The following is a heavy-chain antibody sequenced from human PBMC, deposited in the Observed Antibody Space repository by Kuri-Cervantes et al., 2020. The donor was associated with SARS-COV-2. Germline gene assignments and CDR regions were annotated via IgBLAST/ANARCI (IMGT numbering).Heavy chain of an antibody. CDR1: GYTVTGYY. J-gene: IGHJ4*02. CDR3: ASAIAAAAPFAY. CDR2: INPNRGGT. V-gene: IGHV1-2*02. Sequence: ASVKVSCKASGYTVTGYYMHWVRQAPGQGLEWMGWINPNRGGTNYAQKLQGRVTMTRDTSISTAYMELSRLRSDDTAVYYCASAIAAAAPFAYWGQGTLVTVSS. D-gene: IGHD6-13*01.